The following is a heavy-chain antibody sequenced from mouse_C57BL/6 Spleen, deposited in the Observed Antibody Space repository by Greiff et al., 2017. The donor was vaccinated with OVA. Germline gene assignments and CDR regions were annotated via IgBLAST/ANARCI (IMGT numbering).Heavy chain of an antibody. Sequence: EVKVVESGEGLVKPGGSLKLSCAASGFTFSSYAMSWVRQTPEKRLEWVAYISSGGDYIYYADTVKGRFTISRDNARNTLYLQMSSLKSEDTAMYYCTRNWDSYYAMDYWGQGTSVTVSS. J-gene: IGHJ4*01. CDR3: TRNWDSYYAMDY. CDR1: GFTFSSYA. D-gene: IGHD4-1*01. V-gene: IGHV5-9-1*02. CDR2: ISSGGDYI.